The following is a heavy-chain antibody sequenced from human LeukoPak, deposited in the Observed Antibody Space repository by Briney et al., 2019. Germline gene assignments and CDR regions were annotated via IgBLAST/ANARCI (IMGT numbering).Heavy chain of an antibody. Sequence: SETLSLTCTVSGGSISSSSYYWGWIRQPPGKGLEWIGSIYYSGSTYYNPSLKSRVTISVDTSKNQFSLKLSSVTAADTAVYYCARGDYYGSGTNWFDPWGQGTLVTVSS. J-gene: IGHJ5*02. D-gene: IGHD3-10*01. CDR1: GGSISSSSYY. CDR3: ARGDYYGSGTNWFDP. V-gene: IGHV4-39*07. CDR2: IYYSGST.